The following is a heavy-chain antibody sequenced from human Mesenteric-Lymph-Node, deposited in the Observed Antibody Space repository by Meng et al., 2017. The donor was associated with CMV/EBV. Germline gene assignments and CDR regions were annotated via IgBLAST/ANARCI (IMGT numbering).Heavy chain of an antibody. CDR2: MNPNSGNT. V-gene: IGHV1-8*02. CDR3: ARDQGRNDAFDI. Sequence: ASVKVSCKASGYTFTSYDINWVRQATGQGLEWMGWMNPNSGNTGYAQKFQGRVTMTRNTSISTAYMELSSLRSEDTAVYYCARDQGRNDAFDIWGQGTMVTVSS. J-gene: IGHJ3*02. CDR1: GYTFTSYD. D-gene: IGHD1-14*01.